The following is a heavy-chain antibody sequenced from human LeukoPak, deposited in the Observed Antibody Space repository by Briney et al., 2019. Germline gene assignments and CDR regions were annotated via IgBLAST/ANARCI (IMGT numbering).Heavy chain of an antibody. CDR1: GFTFVDYG. Sequence: GSLRLSCATSGFTFVDYGLSWVRRAPGKGLEWLCAINYNGAITDYADSVKGRSTISRDNAKSSLYLRMDSLRAEDTALYYCARDRLGPSFSVSHFDLWGQGTLVTVSS. J-gene: IGHJ4*02. V-gene: IGHV3-20*04. CDR2: INYNGAIT. D-gene: IGHD3-3*02. CDR3: ARDRLGPSFSVSHFDL.